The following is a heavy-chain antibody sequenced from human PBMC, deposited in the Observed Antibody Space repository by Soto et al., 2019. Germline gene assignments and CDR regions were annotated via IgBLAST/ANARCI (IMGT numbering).Heavy chain of an antibody. CDR1: GGSISSGDYY. D-gene: IGHD3-22*01. V-gene: IGHV4-30-4*01. CDR3: ARDKYYDSPYYFDY. Sequence: SETLSLTCTVSGGSISSGDYYWSWIRQPPGKGLEWIGYIYYSGSTYYNPSLKSRVTISVDTSKSQFSLKLSSVTAADTAVYYCARDKYYDSPYYFDYWGQGTLVTVSS. J-gene: IGHJ4*02. CDR2: IYYSGST.